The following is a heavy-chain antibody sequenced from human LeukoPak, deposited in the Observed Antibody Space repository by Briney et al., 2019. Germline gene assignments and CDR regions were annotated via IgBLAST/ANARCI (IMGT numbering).Heavy chain of an antibody. V-gene: IGHV3-48*01. CDR2: IDSSSDTI. CDR1: GFTFSTSI. CDR3: ARVAAVDDDAFDI. J-gene: IGHJ3*02. Sequence: GGSLRLSCAASGFTFSTSIMNWVRQAPGKGLEWVSYIDSSSDTIYYADSVKGRFTISRDNAKNSLYLQMNSLRAEDTAVYYCARVAAVDDDAFDIWGQGTMVTVSS. D-gene: IGHD6-13*01.